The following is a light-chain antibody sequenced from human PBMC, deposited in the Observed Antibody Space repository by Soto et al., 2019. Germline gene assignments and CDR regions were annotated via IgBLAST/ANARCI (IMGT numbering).Light chain of an antibody. Sequence: QSALTQPPSVSGAPGQRVTISCTGSSSNIGAGYDVHWYQQRPGTAPTLLISGNSNRPSAVPDRFSGSTSGTSASLAISGLQSEDAADYYCAAWDDSLDSYVFGSGTKVTVL. V-gene: IGLV1-40*01. CDR3: AAWDDSLDSYV. CDR1: SSNIGAGYD. J-gene: IGLJ1*01. CDR2: GNS.